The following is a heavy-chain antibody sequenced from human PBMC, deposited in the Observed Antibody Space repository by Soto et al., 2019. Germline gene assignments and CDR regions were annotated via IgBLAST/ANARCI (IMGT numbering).Heavy chain of an antibody. CDR2: IIPILGIS. V-gene: IGHV1-69*08. D-gene: IGHD6-19*01. CDR1: GGTFSSYS. CDR3: GRDPTVTGVGEAFDI. J-gene: IGHJ3*02. Sequence: QVQLVQSGAEVKKPGSSVKVSCKASGGTFSSYSISWLRQAPGQGLEWMGRIIPILGISNYAQKFQGRVTISADKSTHTAYIEMSSLSSEDTDVYYCGRDPTVTGVGEAFDIRGQGTMVTVAS.